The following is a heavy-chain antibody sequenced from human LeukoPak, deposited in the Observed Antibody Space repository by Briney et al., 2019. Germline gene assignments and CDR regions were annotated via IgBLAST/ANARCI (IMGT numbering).Heavy chain of an antibody. V-gene: IGHV4-59*01. Sequence: LRLSCAASGFTFSSYEMNWVRQAPGKGLEWIGYIFYSGGTNYNPSLKSRVTMSIDTSKNQFSLRLNSVTAADTAVYYCARRVGITSAGEYFYYMDVWGTGTTVTISS. CDR2: IFYSGGT. D-gene: IGHD6-13*01. CDR1: GFTFSSYE. CDR3: ARRVGITSAGEYFYYMDV. J-gene: IGHJ6*03.